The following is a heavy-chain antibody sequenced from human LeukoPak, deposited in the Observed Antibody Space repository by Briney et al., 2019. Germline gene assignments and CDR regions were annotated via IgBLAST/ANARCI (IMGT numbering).Heavy chain of an antibody. Sequence: GRSLRLSCAASGFTFSSYAMHWVRQAPGEGLEWVAVISYDGSNKYYADSVKGRFTISRDNSKNTLYLQMNSLRAEDTAVYYCARTYYYDSSGYYYEYFQHWGQGTLVTVSS. J-gene: IGHJ1*01. CDR3: ARTYYYDSSGYYYEYFQH. D-gene: IGHD3-22*01. CDR2: ISYDGSNK. V-gene: IGHV3-30-3*01. CDR1: GFTFSSYA.